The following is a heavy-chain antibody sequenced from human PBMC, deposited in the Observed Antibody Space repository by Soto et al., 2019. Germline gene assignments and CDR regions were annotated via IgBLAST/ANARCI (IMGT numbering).Heavy chain of an antibody. V-gene: IGHV3-30-3*01. Sequence: ESGGGVVQPGRSLRLSCAASGFTFSSYAMHWVRQAPGKGLEWVAVISYDGSNKYYADSVKGRFTISRDNSKNTLYLQMNSLRAEDTAVYYCARVGIAAAGISFFDYWGQGTLVTVSS. CDR3: ARVGIAAAGISFFDY. CDR2: ISYDGSNK. J-gene: IGHJ4*02. CDR1: GFTFSSYA. D-gene: IGHD6-13*01.